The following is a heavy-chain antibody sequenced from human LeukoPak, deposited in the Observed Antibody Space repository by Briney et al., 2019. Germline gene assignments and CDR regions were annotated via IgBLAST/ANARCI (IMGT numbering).Heavy chain of an antibody. CDR1: GFTFSSYA. D-gene: IGHD2-2*01. CDR2: ISGSGGST. CDR3: AKGRKIVVVPAAPFDY. V-gene: IGHV3-23*01. Sequence: PGGSLRLSCAASGFTFSSYAMSWVRQAPGKGLEWVSAISGSGGSTYYADSVKGRFTVSRGNSKNTLYLQMNSLRAEDTAVYYCAKGRKIVVVPAAPFDYWGQGTLVTVSS. J-gene: IGHJ4*02.